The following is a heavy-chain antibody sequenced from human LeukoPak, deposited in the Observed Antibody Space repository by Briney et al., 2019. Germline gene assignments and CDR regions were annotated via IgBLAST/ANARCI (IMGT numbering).Heavy chain of an antibody. CDR3: ARGTPSSSGWLYYGMDV. D-gene: IGHD6-19*01. J-gene: IGHJ6*02. V-gene: IGHV3-30*02. CDR2: TRYDGSNK. Sequence: GGSLRLSCAASGFTFSSYGMHWVRQAPGKGLEWVAFTRYDGSNKYYADSVKGRFTISRDNSKNTLYLQMNSLRAEDTAVYYCARGTPSSSGWLYYGMDVWGQGTTVTVSS. CDR1: GFTFSSYG.